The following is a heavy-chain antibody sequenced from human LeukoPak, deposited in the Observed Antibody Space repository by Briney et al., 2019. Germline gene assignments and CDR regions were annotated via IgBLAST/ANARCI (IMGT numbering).Heavy chain of an antibody. J-gene: IGHJ2*01. CDR1: GGSISSGSYY. D-gene: IGHD3-22*01. CDR2: IYTSGST. Sequence: SETLSLTCIVSGGSISSGSYYWSWIRQTAGKGLEWIGRIYTSGSTNYNPSLKSRVTISVDTSKNQFSLKLSSVTAADTAVYYCARDSDSYWYFDLWGRGTLVTVSS. V-gene: IGHV4-61*02. CDR3: ARDSDSYWYFDL.